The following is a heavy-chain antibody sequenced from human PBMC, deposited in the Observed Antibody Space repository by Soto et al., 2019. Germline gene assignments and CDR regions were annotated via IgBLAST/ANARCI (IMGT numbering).Heavy chain of an antibody. CDR3: ASDILTGYPPYYFDY. J-gene: IGHJ4*02. CDR2: IWYDGSNK. D-gene: IGHD3-9*01. CDR1: GFTFSSYG. V-gene: IGHV3-33*01. Sequence: GGSLRLSCAASGFTFSSYGMHWVRQAPGKGLEWVAVIWYDGSNKYYADSVKGRFTISRDNSKNTLYLQMNSLRAEDTAVYYCASDILTGYPPYYFDYWGQGTLVTVSS.